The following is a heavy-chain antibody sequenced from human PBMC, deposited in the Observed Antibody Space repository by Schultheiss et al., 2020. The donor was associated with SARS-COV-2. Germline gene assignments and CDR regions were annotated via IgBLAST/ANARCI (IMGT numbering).Heavy chain of an antibody. V-gene: IGHV3-30*07. J-gene: IGHJ4*02. CDR3: ARDLYGATTNY. CDR2: ISYDGNDK. CDR1: GFTFRSYA. D-gene: IGHD1-26*01. Sequence: GGSLRLSCAASGFTFRSYAMHWVRQAPGKGLEWVAVISYDGNDKYYADSVKGRFTISRDNAKNSLYLQMNSLRAEDTAVYYCARDLYGATTNYWGQGTLVTVSS.